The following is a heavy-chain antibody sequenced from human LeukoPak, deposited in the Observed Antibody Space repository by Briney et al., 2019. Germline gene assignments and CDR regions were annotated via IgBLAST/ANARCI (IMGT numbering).Heavy chain of an antibody. D-gene: IGHD5-12*01. CDR2: IYYSGST. Sequence: SETLSLTCTVSGGSMSSGSSYWGWIRQPPGKGLEWIGTIYYSGSTYYNPSLKSRVTISADASKNQFSLKLSSVTAADTAVYYCARTRGYSGYVDAFDIWGQGTMVTVFS. V-gene: IGHV4-39*01. CDR1: GGSMSSGSSY. J-gene: IGHJ3*02. CDR3: ARTRGYSGYVDAFDI.